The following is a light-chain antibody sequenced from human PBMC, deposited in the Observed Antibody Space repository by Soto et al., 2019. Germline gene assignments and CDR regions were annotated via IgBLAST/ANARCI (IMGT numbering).Light chain of an antibody. Sequence: EIVVTQSPGALSLSPGERATLSCRASQSVSNSYLAWYQQKAGQAPRLLIYAASSRATGIPDRFSGSGSGTEFTLTISRLEPEDFAVYYCQQFDGSSYTFGQGTKLEI. CDR2: AAS. J-gene: IGKJ2*01. CDR3: QQFDGSSYT. V-gene: IGKV3-20*01. CDR1: QSVSNSY.